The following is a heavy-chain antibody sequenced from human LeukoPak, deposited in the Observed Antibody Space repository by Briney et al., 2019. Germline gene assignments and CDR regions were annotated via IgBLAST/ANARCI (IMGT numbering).Heavy chain of an antibody. J-gene: IGHJ4*02. CDR1: GCSIDDYY. D-gene: IGHD2-21*02. CDR3: ARGVTQ. CDR2: IYYTGST. Sequence: TSETLSLTCTGSGCSIDDYYWSWIRQPPGKGLEWIGYIYYTGSTSYTPSLQSRLTISIDTSKTQFSLRLTSATAADTAVYFCARGVTQWGQGTLVSVSS. V-gene: IGHV4-59*01.